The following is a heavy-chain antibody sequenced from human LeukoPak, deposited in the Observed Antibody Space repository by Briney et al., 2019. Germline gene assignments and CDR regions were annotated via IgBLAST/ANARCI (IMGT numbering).Heavy chain of an antibody. Sequence: GGSLRLSCGASGFTFNNYGMSWVRQAPGKGLEWVSPISGSGGETYYAESVKGRFTISIDNSKNTLYMQMNSLRDEGTGLDCSAKENSHTDFWGQGTLVTVSS. V-gene: IGHV3-23*01. CDR2: ISGSGGET. J-gene: IGHJ4*01. CDR1: GFTFNNYG. D-gene: IGHD4-23*01. CDR3: AKENSHTDF.